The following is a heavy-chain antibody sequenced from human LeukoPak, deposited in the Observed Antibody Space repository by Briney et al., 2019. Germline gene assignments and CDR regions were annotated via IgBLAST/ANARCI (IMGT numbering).Heavy chain of an antibody. CDR1: GFTVSSNY. Sequence: GGSLRLSCAASGFTVSSNYMNWVRQAPGKGLEWVSVIYSGGSTYYADSVKGRFTISRDNARNSLFLQMNTLRAEDTAVYYCARDPYSSTWSYGMDVWGQGTTVTVSS. J-gene: IGHJ6*02. CDR3: ARDPYSSTWSYGMDV. V-gene: IGHV3-53*01. CDR2: IYSGGST. D-gene: IGHD6-6*01.